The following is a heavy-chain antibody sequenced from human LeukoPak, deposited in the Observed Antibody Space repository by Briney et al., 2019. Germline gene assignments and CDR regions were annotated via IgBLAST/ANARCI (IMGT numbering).Heavy chain of an antibody. CDR3: ATTAMALGGDY. J-gene: IGHJ4*02. V-gene: IGHV3-30*03. Sequence: GGSLRLSCAASGFTFSSYGMHWVRQAPGKGLEWVAVISYDGSNKYYADSVKGRFTISRENSKNTLYLQMNSLRAEDTAVYYCATTAMALGGDYWGQGTLVTVSS. D-gene: IGHD5-18*01. CDR2: ISYDGSNK. CDR1: GFTFSSYG.